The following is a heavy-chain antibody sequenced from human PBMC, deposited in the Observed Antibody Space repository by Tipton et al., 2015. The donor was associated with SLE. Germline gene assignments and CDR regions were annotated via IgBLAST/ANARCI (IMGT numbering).Heavy chain of an antibody. CDR1: DASMNSYF. D-gene: IGHD4-17*01. CDR2: LSLSDKN. Sequence: TLSLTCNVSDASMNSYFWNWIRQPAGKGLEWIGRLSLSDKNNYNPSLQSRVTISVDASKSQFSLEVRSVTATDTAVYFCACSKVTTARDSFDIWGPGTVVVVSP. J-gene: IGHJ3*02. CDR3: ACSKVTTARDSFDI. V-gene: IGHV4-4*07.